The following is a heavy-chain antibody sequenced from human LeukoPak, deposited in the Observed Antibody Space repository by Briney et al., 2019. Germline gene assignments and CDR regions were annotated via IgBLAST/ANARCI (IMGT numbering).Heavy chain of an antibody. J-gene: IGHJ5*02. D-gene: IGHD5-18*01. CDR2: IYYSGST. CDR1: GGSISSSSYY. Sequence: PSETLSLTCTVSGGSISSSSYYWGWIRQPPGKGLVWIGSIYYSGSTYYNPSLKSRVTISVDTSKNQFSLKLSSVTAADTAVYYCARQGRYSYGPVNWFDPWGQGTLVTVSS. CDR3: ARQGRYSYGPVNWFDP. V-gene: IGHV4-39*01.